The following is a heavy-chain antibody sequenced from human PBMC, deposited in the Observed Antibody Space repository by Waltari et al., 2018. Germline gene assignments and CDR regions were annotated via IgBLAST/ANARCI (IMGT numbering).Heavy chain of an antibody. V-gene: IGHV1-46*01. D-gene: IGHD2-21*01. CDR2: INPSGGST. CDR1: GYTCTSYY. Sequence: QVQLVQSGAEVKKPGASVKVAGKASGYTCTSYYMHWVGQAPGQGLEWMGIINPSGGSTSYAQKFQGRVPMTRETSTSTVYVELSSLRSEDTAVYYCARSEVVIANLTSGMDVWGQGTTVTVSS. J-gene: IGHJ6*02. CDR3: ARSEVVIANLTSGMDV.